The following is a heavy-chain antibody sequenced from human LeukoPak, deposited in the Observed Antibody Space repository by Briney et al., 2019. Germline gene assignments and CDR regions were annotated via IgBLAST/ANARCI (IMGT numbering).Heavy chain of an antibody. CDR1: GYTFTGYY. D-gene: IGHD3-10*01. CDR3: ARVTMVRGVIMGNPRFDY. Sequence: GASVKVSCKASGYTFTGYYMHWVRQAPGQGLEWMGWINPNSGGTNYAQKFQGRVTMTRDTSISTAYMELSRLRSDDTAVYYCARVTMVRGVIMGNPRFDYWGQGTLVTVSS. J-gene: IGHJ4*02. CDR2: INPNSGGT. V-gene: IGHV1-2*02.